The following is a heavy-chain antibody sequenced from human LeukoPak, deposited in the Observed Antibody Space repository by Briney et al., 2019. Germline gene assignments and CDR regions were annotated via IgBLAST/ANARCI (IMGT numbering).Heavy chain of an antibody. CDR1: GFSFNNYA. Sequence: GGSLTVSCSASGFSFNNYAMHWVRQAPGKGLEYVSGINNNGGSTQYADSVKGRFTISRDNAKNSLYLQMNSLRDEDTAVYYCARSTYYYDSSGYLYPSFFDYWGQGNLVTVSS. D-gene: IGHD3-22*01. CDR3: ARSTYYYDSSGYLYPSFFDY. CDR2: INNNGGST. J-gene: IGHJ4*02. V-gene: IGHV3-64*04.